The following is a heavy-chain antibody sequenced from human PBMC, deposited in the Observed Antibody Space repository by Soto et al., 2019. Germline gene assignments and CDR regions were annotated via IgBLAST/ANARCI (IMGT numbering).Heavy chain of an antibody. Sequence: ASVKVSCKTVGYTFTGYLMHWLRQAPGQRLESMGWINAGNGNTKYSQKFQGRVTITRDTSASTAYMELSSLRSEDTAVYYCARSAPPIDFWGQGTLVTVSS. CDR1: GYTFTGYL. CDR2: INAGNGNT. CDR3: ARSAPPIDF. V-gene: IGHV1-3*01. J-gene: IGHJ4*02.